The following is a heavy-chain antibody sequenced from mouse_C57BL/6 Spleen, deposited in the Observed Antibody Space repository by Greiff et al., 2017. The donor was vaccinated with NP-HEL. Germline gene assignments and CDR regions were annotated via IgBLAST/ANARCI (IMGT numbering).Heavy chain of an antibody. V-gene: IGHV5-17*01. CDR1: GFTFSDYG. CDR3: ARDYGSSYETAY. J-gene: IGHJ3*01. Sequence: EVQLVESGGGLVKPGGSLKLSCAASGFTFSDYGMHWVRQAPETGLEWVASISSGSSTIYYADTVKGRFTISRDNAKSTLFLQMTSLRSEDTALYYCARDYGSSYETAYWGQGTLVTVSA. D-gene: IGHD1-1*01. CDR2: ISSGSSTI.